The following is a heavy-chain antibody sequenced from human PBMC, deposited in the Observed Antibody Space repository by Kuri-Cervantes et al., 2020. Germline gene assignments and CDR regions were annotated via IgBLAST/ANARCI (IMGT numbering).Heavy chain of an antibody. CDR3: ASFAGGRAYFDY. D-gene: IGHD1-26*01. V-gene: IGHV4-39*01. CDR1: GGSISSSSYY. Sequence: SETLSLTCTVSGGSISSSSYYWGWIRQPPGQGLEWIGDIYYSGRTYYNPSLKSRVTISVDTSKNQFSLKLSSVTAADTAAYYCASFAGGRAYFDYWGQGTLVTVSS. CDR2: IYYSGRT. J-gene: IGHJ4*02.